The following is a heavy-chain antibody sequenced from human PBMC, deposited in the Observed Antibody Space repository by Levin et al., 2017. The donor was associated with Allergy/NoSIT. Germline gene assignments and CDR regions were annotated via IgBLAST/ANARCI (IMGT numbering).Heavy chain of an antibody. J-gene: IGHJ4*02. CDR1: GFTFSSYE. CDR3: ARQLGNFWTGYNYFDY. CDR2: ISSTGSTI. V-gene: IGHV3-48*03. D-gene: IGHD3/OR15-3a*01. Sequence: GGSLRLSCAASGFTFSSYEMNWVRRAPGKGLEWVSYISSTGSTIYSADSVKGRFTISRDNAKNSLYLHMNSLRAEDTAVYYCARQLGNFWTGYNYFDYWGQGTLVTVSS.